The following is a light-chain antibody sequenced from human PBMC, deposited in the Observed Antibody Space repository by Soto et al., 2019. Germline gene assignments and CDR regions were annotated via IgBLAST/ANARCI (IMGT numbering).Light chain of an antibody. J-gene: IGLJ1*01. Sequence: QSALTQPPSASGTPGQRVTLSCSGDRSNIGSNSVNWYQQLPGTAPKLLIYSNNQRLSGVPDRFSGSKSGTSASLAISGLQSEDEADYYCAAWDDSLNGRYVFGTGTKVPVL. V-gene: IGLV1-44*01. CDR1: RSNIGSNS. CDR3: AAWDDSLNGRYV. CDR2: SNN.